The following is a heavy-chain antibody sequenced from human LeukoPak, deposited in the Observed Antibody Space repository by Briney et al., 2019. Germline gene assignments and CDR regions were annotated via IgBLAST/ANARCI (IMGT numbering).Heavy chain of an antibody. CDR1: GVSISSSSYY. CDR2: IYYSGST. V-gene: IGHV4-39*07. CDR3: ARPMGYYYYHYIDV. J-gene: IGHJ6*03. Sequence: SETLSLTCTVSGVSISSSSYYWGWIRQPPGKGLEWIGSIYYSGSTYYNPSLKSRVTISVDTSKNQFSLKVRSVTAADTAVYYCARPMGYYYYHYIDVWGKGTTVTVSS. D-gene: IGHD3-10*01.